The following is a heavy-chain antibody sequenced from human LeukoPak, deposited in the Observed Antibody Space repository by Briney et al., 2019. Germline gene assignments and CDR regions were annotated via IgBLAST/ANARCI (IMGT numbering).Heavy chain of an antibody. Sequence: PGGSLRLSCAASGFTFSNYSMNWVRQAPGKELEWVSYISRSSSTIYYADSVKGRFTTSRDNAKNSLYLQMNSLRAEDTAVYYCARAPGPGAFDIWGQGTMVTVSS. CDR3: ARAPGPGAFDI. CDR2: ISRSSSTI. CDR1: GFTFSNYS. J-gene: IGHJ3*02. V-gene: IGHV3-48*01.